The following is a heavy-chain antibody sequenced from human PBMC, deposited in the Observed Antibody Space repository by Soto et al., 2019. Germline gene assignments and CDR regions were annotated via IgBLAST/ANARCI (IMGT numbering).Heavy chain of an antibody. CDR3: AKGVSFSPAYYFAY. D-gene: IGHD1-26*01. CDR2: ISGTGGTT. J-gene: IGHJ4*02. CDR1: GFTFSSYA. Sequence: EVRLLESGGGLVQPGGSQRVSCRASGFTFSSYAMAWVRRAPGKGLEWVSGISGTGGTTYDADSVKGCFTVSRDNSENTLYLYMASLKAEDTGMYSCAKGVSFSPAYYFAYWGQGSQVTVSS. V-gene: IGHV3-23*01.